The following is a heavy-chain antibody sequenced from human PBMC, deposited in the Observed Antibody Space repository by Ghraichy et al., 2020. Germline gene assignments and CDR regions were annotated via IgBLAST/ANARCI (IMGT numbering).Heavy chain of an antibody. D-gene: IGHD6-13*01. CDR2: IYYSGST. Sequence: SQTLSLTCTVSGGSLSDYYWSWIRQPPGKGLEWIGFIYYSGSTNSNPSLKSRVTISLDTSKNQFSLKLSPVTAADTAVYYCSRGRSQAAGTRVFDYWGQGSLVTVSS. CDR1: GGSLSDYY. V-gene: IGHV4-59*01. J-gene: IGHJ4*02. CDR3: SRGRSQAAGTRVFDY.